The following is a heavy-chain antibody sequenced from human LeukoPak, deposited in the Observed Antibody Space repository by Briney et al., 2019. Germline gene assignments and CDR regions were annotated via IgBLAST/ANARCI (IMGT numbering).Heavy chain of an antibody. Sequence: PSETLSLTCTVSGGSISSSDYYWGWIRQPPGKGLEWIGSIYYSGSTYYNPSLKSRVTISVDTSKNQFSLKQSSVTAADTAVYYCASSSSYFDYWGQGTLVTVSS. CDR3: ASSSSYFDY. CDR1: GGSISSSDYY. CDR2: IYYSGST. J-gene: IGHJ4*02. D-gene: IGHD2-2*01. V-gene: IGHV4-39*01.